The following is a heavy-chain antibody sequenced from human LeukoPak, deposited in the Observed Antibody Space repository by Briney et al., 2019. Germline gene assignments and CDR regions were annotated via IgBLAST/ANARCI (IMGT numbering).Heavy chain of an antibody. V-gene: IGHV4-39*01. J-gene: IGHJ4*02. CDR3: ARIHHPLVATILVSVYFDY. CDR2: IYYSGST. CDR1: GGSISSSSYY. D-gene: IGHD5-12*01. Sequence: SETLSLTCTVSGGSISSSSYYWGWIRQPPGKGLEWIGSIYYSGSTYYNPSLKSRVTISVDTSKNQFSLKLSSVTAADTAVYYCARIHHPLVATILVSVYFDYWGQGTLVTVSS.